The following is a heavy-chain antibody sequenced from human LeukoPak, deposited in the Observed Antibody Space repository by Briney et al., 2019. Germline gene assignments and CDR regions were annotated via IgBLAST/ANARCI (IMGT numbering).Heavy chain of an antibody. CDR2: INHSGST. D-gene: IGHD6-19*01. V-gene: IGHV4-38-2*02. J-gene: IGHJ4*02. CDR3: AREYTLYRSGWFLDY. CDR1: GYSISSGYY. Sequence: PSETLSLTCTVSGYSISSGYYWGWIRQPPGRGLGWIGEINHSGSTNYNPSLESRATISIDKSKNQFSLKLSSVTAADTAVYYCAREYTLYRSGWFLDYWGQGTVVTVSS.